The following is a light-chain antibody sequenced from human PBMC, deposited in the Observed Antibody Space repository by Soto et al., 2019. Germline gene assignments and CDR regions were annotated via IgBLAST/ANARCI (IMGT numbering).Light chain of an antibody. CDR3: QQFGGSPLYT. Sequence: EIVLTQSPGTLSLSPGERATLSCRASQSVNSIYLAWYQQKPGQAPRLLIHGSSNRATGTSERFSGGGSGTDFTLTISRLEPEDSAVYSCQQFGGSPLYTFGQGTKLEIK. V-gene: IGKV3-20*01. J-gene: IGKJ2*01. CDR2: GSS. CDR1: QSVNSIY.